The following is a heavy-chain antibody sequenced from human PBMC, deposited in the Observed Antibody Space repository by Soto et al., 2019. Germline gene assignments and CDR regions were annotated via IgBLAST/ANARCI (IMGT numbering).Heavy chain of an antibody. Sequence: QVQLVESGGGVVQPGRSLRLSCAASGFNFSSYVMHWVRQAPGKGLEWVAVIWYDGGNKYYADSVKGRFTISRDNSKNTLYLQMNSLRAEDTAVYYCARVSPSICGGGNCYRLDSYFDSWGQGSQVVVSS. CDR2: IWYDGGNK. V-gene: IGHV3-33*01. CDR3: ARVSPSICGGGNCYRLDSYFDS. D-gene: IGHD2-21*01. J-gene: IGHJ4*03. CDR1: GFNFSSYV.